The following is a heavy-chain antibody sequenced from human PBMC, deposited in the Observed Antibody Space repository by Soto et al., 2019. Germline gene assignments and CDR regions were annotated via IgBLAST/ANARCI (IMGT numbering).Heavy chain of an antibody. CDR2: IYYSGST. CDR3: ARVRYCTNGVCRAAFDI. J-gene: IGHJ3*02. Sequence: ARTVSGESISSCSYSWGWIRQPPGKGLEWIGSIYYSGSTYYNPSLKSRVTISVDTSKNQFSLKLSSVTAADTAVYYCARVRYCTNGVCRAAFDIWGQGAMVTVSS. D-gene: IGHD2-8*01. CDR1: GESISSCSYS. V-gene: IGHV4-39*01.